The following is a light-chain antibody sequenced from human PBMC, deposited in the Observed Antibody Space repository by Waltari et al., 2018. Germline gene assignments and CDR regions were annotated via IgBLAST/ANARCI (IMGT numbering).Light chain of an antibody. CDR3: SSFTSSSTWV. V-gene: IGLV2-14*01. Sequence: QSALTQPASVSGSPGQSITISCTGTTSDVGVYNYVSWYQQHPGKAPKLMIYYVRNRPSGVSNRFSGSKSGNTASLTISGLQAEDEADYYCSSFTSSSTWVFGGGTKLTVL. CDR2: YVR. J-gene: IGLJ3*02. CDR1: TSDVGVYNY.